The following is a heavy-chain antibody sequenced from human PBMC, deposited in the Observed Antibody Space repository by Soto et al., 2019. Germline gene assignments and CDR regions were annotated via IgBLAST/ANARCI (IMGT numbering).Heavy chain of an antibody. CDR1: GFTLSTYS. J-gene: IGHJ6*02. CDR2: ISGSSNTI. Sequence: EVQLVESGGGLIQRGGSLRLSCAASGFTLSTYSLNWVRQAPRKGLEWLSYISGSSNTIYYADSVKGRFTISRDNAKNSLYLQMNSLRDEDTAVYFCARGFDLQYGMYVWGQGTTVTVSS. V-gene: IGHV3-48*02. CDR3: ARGFDLQYGMYV. D-gene: IGHD3-10*01.